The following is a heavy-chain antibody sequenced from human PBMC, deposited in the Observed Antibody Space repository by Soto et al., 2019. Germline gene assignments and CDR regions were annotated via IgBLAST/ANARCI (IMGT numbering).Heavy chain of an antibody. J-gene: IGHJ4*02. Sequence: GGSLRLSCAASGFTFSSYGMHWVRQAPGKGLEWVAVISYDGSNKYYADSVKGRFTISRDNSKNTLYLQMNSLRAEDTAVYYCASYDFWSGSEFDYWGQGTLVTVSS. D-gene: IGHD3-3*01. CDR3: ASYDFWSGSEFDY. CDR1: GFTFSSYG. CDR2: ISYDGSNK. V-gene: IGHV3-30*03.